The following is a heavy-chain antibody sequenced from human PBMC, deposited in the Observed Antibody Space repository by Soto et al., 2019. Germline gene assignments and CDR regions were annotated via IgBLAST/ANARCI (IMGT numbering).Heavy chain of an antibody. CDR3: ARGSDFWSGYWGYYYYGMDV. CDR2: ISYDGSNK. J-gene: IGHJ6*02. D-gene: IGHD3-3*01. CDR1: GFTFSSYA. V-gene: IGHV3-30-3*01. Sequence: QVQLVESGGGVVQPGRSLRLSCAASGFTFSSYAMHWVRQAPGKGLEWVAVISYDGSNKYYADSVKGRFTISRDNSKNTLYLQMNSLRAEDTAVYYCARGSDFWSGYWGYYYYGMDVWGPGTTVTVSS.